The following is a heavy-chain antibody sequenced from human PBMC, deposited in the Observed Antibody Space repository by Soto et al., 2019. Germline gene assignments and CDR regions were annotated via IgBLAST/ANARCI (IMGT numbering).Heavy chain of an antibody. D-gene: IGHD3-10*01. Sequence: QVQLVESEGGEVQPGRSLRLSCAASGFTFSSYGMHWVRQAPGKGLEWVAVISYDGSNKYYADSVKGRFTISRDNSKNTLYLQMNSLRAEDTAVYYCAKDGERFGELLIPNWFDPWGQGTLVTVSS. J-gene: IGHJ5*02. CDR2: ISYDGSNK. V-gene: IGHV3-30*18. CDR3: AKDGERFGELLIPNWFDP. CDR1: GFTFSSYG.